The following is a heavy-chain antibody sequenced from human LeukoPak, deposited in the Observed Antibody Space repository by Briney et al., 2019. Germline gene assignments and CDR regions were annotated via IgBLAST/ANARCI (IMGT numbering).Heavy chain of an antibody. CDR1: GGSISSSSYY. CDR2: IYYSGST. CDR3: ARHLFTVTTHFRFDP. J-gene: IGHJ5*02. Sequence: PSETPSLTCTVSGGSISSSSYYWGWIRQPPGKGLEWIGSIYYSGSTYYNPSLKSRVTISVDTSKNQFSLKLSSVTAADTVVYYCARHLFTVTTHFRFDPWGQGTLVTVSS. V-gene: IGHV4-39*01. D-gene: IGHD4-17*01.